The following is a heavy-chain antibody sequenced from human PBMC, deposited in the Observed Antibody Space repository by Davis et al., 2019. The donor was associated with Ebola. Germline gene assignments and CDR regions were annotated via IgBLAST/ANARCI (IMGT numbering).Heavy chain of an antibody. CDR1: GGTFSSYG. CDR2: ISAYNGNT. CDR3: ARALYSSRWPEAAY. J-gene: IGHJ4*02. D-gene: IGHD6-13*01. Sequence: ASVKVSCKASGGTFSSYGISWVRQAPGQGLEWMGWISAYNGNTNYAQKLQGRVTITRDTSASTAYMELSSLRSEDTAVYYCARALYSSRWPEAAYWGQGTLVTVSS. V-gene: IGHV1-18*01.